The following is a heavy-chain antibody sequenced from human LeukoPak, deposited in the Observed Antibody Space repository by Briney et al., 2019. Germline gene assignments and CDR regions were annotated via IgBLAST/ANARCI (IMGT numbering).Heavy chain of an antibody. CDR2: ISAGSNFI. J-gene: IGHJ4*02. CDR3: ARPATGYCSSAGCHWDS. V-gene: IGHV3-21*01. D-gene: IGHD2-2*01. Sequence: GGSLRLSCAASGFTFSTHSMYWVRQAPGKGLEWVSPISAGSNFIHYAESVRGRFTISRDNAKNSLYLQMNSLGAQDTAVYYCARPATGYCSSAGCHWDSWGQGTLVTVSS. CDR1: GFTFSTHS.